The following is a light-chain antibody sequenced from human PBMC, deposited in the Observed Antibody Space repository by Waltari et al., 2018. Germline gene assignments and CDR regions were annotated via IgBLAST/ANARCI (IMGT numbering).Light chain of an antibody. CDR2: GKN. V-gene: IGLV1-40*01. Sequence: QSGLTQPPSVSGAPGQRGTISCTGTSSNIVADSDVHWYQVLPGTAPKLLIFGKNNRGPGAPVRFYGSKSGTSATLASTGVQAEGEADYYCQSYDSSLTASVFGGGTKLTVL. CDR3: QSYDSSLTASV. CDR1: SSNIVADSD. J-gene: IGLJ2*01.